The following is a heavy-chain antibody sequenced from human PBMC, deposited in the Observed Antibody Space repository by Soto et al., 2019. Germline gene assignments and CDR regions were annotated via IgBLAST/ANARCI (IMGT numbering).Heavy chain of an antibody. CDR2: ISFDGSEK. CDR3: ARDLGGYVLLWDKSNY. CDR1: GFRFSGFA. Sequence: QVQLVESGGGVVQPGASLRLSCVASGFRFSGFAMHWVRQAPGKGLEWVAVISFDGSEKFYVDSVKGRFSISRDDFHSTVFLQMDSLRPEDTGVYYCARDLGGYVLLWDKSNYWGQGTLLNVSS. D-gene: IGHD5-12*01. J-gene: IGHJ4*02. V-gene: IGHV3-30*04.